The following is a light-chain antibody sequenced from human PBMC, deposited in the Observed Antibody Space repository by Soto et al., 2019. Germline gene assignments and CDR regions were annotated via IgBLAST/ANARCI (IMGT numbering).Light chain of an antibody. CDR1: SSDVGAYNY. CDR2: EVN. V-gene: IGLV2-8*01. Sequence: QSALTHPPSASGSPGQSVTISCSGTSSDVGAYNYVSWYQQHPGKVPKLMVYEVNKRPSGVPDRFSGSKSGNTASLTVSGLQAEDEADYYCTSYAGGNNVFGTGTKVTVL. CDR3: TSYAGGNNV. J-gene: IGLJ1*01.